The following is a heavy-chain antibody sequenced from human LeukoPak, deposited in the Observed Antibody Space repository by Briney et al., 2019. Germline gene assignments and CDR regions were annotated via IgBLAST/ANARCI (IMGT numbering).Heavy chain of an antibody. CDR1: GFTFSSYA. CDR2: ISGSGGST. Sequence: GGSLRLSCAASGFTFSSYAMSWVRQAPGKGLEWVSAISGSGGSTYYADSVKGRFTISRDNSKNTLYLQMNSLRAEDTAVYYCAKDHTYYDFWSGSDYFDYWGQGTLVTVSS. CDR3: AKDHTYYDFWSGSDYFDY. J-gene: IGHJ4*02. V-gene: IGHV3-23*01. D-gene: IGHD3-3*01.